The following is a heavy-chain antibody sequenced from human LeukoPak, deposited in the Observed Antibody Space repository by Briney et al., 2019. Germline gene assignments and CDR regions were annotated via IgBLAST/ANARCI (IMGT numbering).Heavy chain of an antibody. CDR2: ISGSGGRT. CDR1: GFTFSSHA. V-gene: IGHV3-23*01. D-gene: IGHD3-10*01. J-gene: IGHJ4*02. Sequence: GGSLRLSCAASGFTFSSHAMNWVRQAPGKGLEWVSAISGSGGRTHYADSVKGRFTISRDNSKNTLYLQMNSLRAEDTAVYYCATVTLRPVGLWGQGTLVTVSS. CDR3: ATVTLRPVGL.